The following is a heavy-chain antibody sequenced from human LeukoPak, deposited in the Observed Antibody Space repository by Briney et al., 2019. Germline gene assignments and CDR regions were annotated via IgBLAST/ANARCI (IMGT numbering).Heavy chain of an antibody. D-gene: IGHD2-21*02. CDR3: ARTAYCGGDCFFDY. V-gene: IGHV5-51*01. CDR1: GYSFTSYW. CDR2: IYPGDSDT. Sequence: GESLKISCKGSGYSFTSYWIGWVRQMPRRGLEGMGIIYPGDSDTRYSPSFQGQVTISADKSISTAYLQWSSLKASDTAMYYCARTAYCGGDCFFDYWGQGTLVTVSS. J-gene: IGHJ4*02.